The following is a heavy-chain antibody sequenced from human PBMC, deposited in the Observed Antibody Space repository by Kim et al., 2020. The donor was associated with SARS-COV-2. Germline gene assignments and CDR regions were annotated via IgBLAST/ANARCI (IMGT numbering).Heavy chain of an antibody. J-gene: IGHJ5*01. V-gene: IGHV3-11*05. CDR2: SYI. CDR3: AREDLNWFDS. Sequence: SYIDYADSVTGRLTISRDNARNSLYLQMNSLRVENTAVYYCAREDLNWFDSWGQGTLVTVSS.